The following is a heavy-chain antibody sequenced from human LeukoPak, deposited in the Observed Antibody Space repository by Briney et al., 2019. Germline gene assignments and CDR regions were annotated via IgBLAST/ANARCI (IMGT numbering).Heavy chain of an antibody. J-gene: IGHJ4*02. Sequence: GASVTVSCTASGYTFTTYALHWVRQAPGQRLEWMGWINAGNGNTKYSQKFQGRVTITRDTSASTAYMEMSSLRSEDTALYYCAREIDRDDYNRFFDYWGQGTLVTVSS. CDR2: INAGNGNT. D-gene: IGHD5-24*01. V-gene: IGHV1-3*01. CDR3: AREIDRDDYNRFFDY. CDR1: GYTFTTYA.